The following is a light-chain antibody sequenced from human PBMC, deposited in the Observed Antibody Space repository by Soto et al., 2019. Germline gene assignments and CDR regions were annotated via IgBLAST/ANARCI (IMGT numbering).Light chain of an antibody. CDR3: QQYKDSRWP. CDR2: DVS. J-gene: IGKJ1*01. CDR1: QTVERW. Sequence: IQMTQSPSTLPASVGDRVTITCRASQTVERWLAWYQQKPGKAPNLLISDVSSLESGVPSRFSGSGSATEFTLTISGLQPDDFATYYCQQYKDSRWPFGQVTKEDIK. V-gene: IGKV1-5*01.